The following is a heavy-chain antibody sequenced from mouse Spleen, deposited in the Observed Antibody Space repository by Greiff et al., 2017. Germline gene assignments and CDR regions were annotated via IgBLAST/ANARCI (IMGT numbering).Heavy chain of an antibody. V-gene: IGHV1-54*01. CDR2: INPGSGGT. D-gene: IGHD4-1*01. Sequence: QVQLKESGAELVRPGTSVKVSCKASGYAFTNYLIEWVKQRPGQGLEWIGVINPGSGGTNYNEKFKGKATLTADKSSSTAYMQLSSLTSEDSAVYFCAREGKLGGFDYWGQGTTLTVSS. CDR3: AREGKLGGFDY. J-gene: IGHJ2*01. CDR1: GYAFTNYL.